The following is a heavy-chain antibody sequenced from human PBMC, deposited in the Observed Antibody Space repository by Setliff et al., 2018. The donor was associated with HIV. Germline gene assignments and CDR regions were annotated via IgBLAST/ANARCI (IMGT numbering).Heavy chain of an antibody. J-gene: IGHJ5*02. D-gene: IGHD3-22*01. CDR3: AGDSGYPSNWFDP. V-gene: IGHV4-39*02. CDR1: GGSIYGSDYY. Sequence: SETLSLTCTVSGGSIYGSDYYWGWFRQPPGEGLEWIGSIYYSGTTYYAPSLETRLTISVDTSTNQFSLKLTSVTAADTAMYFCAGDSGYPSNWFDPWGQGILVTVSS. CDR2: IYYSGTT.